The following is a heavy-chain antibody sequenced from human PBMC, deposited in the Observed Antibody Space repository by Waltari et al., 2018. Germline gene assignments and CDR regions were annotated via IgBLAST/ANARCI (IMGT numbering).Heavy chain of an antibody. Sequence: QVQLVQSGADVKKPGASVKVSCKASGYQFVSYGISWVRQAPGQGLEWMGWRRPYNGKTIYAQTGQGRVFMTADTSTDTAYMELTSLRSDDTAVYYCARDRLRWLHSGSDQWGQGTLVTVSS. CDR3: ARDRLRWLHSGSDQ. J-gene: IGHJ4*02. V-gene: IGHV1-18*04. D-gene: IGHD5-12*01. CDR1: GYQFVSYG. CDR2: RRPYNGKT.